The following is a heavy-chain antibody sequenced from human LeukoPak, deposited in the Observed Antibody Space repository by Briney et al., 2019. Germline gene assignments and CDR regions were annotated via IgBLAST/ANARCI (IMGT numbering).Heavy chain of an antibody. J-gene: IGHJ4*02. Sequence: GGSLRLSCAASGFIFNKYWMTWVRQAPGEGPVWVANIKQNGGEIHYLDSVKGRFTISRDDAKNSLYLQMNSLRVEDTARYFCARDLPFDLWGQGTLVTVSS. CDR3: ARDLPFDL. CDR1: GFIFNKYW. CDR2: IKQNGGEI. V-gene: IGHV3-7*03.